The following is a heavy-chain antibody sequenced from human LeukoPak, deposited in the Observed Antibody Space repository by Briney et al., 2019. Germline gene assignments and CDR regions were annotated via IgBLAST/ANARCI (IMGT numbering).Heavy chain of an antibody. Sequence: SETLSLTCTVSGGSLSSSSYYWGWLRQPPGKGLEWIGSIYYSGSTYYNPSLKSRVTISVDTSKNQFSLKLSSVTAADTAVYYCARASARLRRDFDYWGQGTLVTVSS. CDR1: GGSLSSSSYY. V-gene: IGHV4-39*07. J-gene: IGHJ4*02. CDR2: IYYSGST. D-gene: IGHD6-6*01. CDR3: ARASARLRRDFDY.